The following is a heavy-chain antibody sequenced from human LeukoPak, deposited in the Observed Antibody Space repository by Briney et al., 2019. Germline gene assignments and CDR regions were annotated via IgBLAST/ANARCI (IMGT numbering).Heavy chain of an antibody. J-gene: IGHJ4*02. CDR1: GYTFTSYG. Sequence: APVKVSCKASGYTFTSYGISWVRQAPGQGLEWMGWISAYNGNTNYAQKLQGRVTMTTDTSTSTAYMELRSLRSDDTAVYYCARDLIWFGELSHFDYWGQGTLVTVSS. V-gene: IGHV1-18*01. CDR2: ISAYNGNT. D-gene: IGHD3-10*01. CDR3: ARDLIWFGELSHFDY.